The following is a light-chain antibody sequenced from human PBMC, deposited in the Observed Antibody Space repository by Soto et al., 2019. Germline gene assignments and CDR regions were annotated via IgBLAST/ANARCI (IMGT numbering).Light chain of an antibody. CDR3: ESWDDSLNAWV. CDR2: GND. Sequence: QSVLTQPPSASGTPGQRVTISCSGSTSNIGSNTVNWYQHLPGSAPKLLIYGNDQRPSGVPDRFSGSKFGPSASLAIGGLQSEDEAEYYCESWDDSLNAWVFGGGTKVTVL. J-gene: IGLJ3*02. CDR1: TSNIGSNT. V-gene: IGLV1-44*01.